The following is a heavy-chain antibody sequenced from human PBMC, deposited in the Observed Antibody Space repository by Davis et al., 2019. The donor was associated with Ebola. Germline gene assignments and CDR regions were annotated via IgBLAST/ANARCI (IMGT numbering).Heavy chain of an antibody. D-gene: IGHD3-22*01. Sequence: AASVKVSCKASGYTLSNYGISWVRQAPGQGLEWMGRIIPILGIANYAQKFQGRVTITADKSTSTAYMELSSLRSEDTAVYYCARENIGGYDSSGPWGQGTLVTVSS. V-gene: IGHV1-69*04. CDR1: GYTLSNYG. CDR3: ARENIGGYDSSGP. CDR2: IIPILGIA. J-gene: IGHJ5*02.